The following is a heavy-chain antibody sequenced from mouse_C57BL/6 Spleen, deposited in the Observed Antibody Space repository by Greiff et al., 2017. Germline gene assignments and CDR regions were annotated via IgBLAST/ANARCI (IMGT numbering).Heavy chain of an antibody. CDR2: INPYNGGT. Sequence: DVQLQESGPVLVKPGASVKMSCKASGYTFTDYYMNWVKQSHGKSLEWIGVINPYNGGTSYNQKFKGKATLTVDKSSSTAYMELNSLTSEDSAVYYCARVYGNYLYYAMDYWGQGTSVTVSS. V-gene: IGHV1-19*01. D-gene: IGHD2-1*01. CDR1: GYTFTDYY. CDR3: ARVYGNYLYYAMDY. J-gene: IGHJ4*01.